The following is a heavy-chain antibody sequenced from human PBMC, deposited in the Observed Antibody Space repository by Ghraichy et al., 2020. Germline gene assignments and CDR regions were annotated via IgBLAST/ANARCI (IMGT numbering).Heavy chain of an antibody. J-gene: IGHJ3*02. CDR2: IYSGGST. CDR3: ARGPYCTNGVCSDDAFDI. Sequence: GGSLRLSCAASGFTVSSNYMSWVRQAPGKGLEWVSVIYSGGSTYYADSVKGRFTISRHNSKNTLYLQMNSLRAEDTAVYYCARGPYCTNGVCSDDAFDIWGQGTMVTVSS. V-gene: IGHV3-53*04. D-gene: IGHD2-8*01. CDR1: GFTVSSNY.